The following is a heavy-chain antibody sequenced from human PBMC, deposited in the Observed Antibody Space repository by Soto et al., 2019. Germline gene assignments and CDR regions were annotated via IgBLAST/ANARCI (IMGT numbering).Heavy chain of an antibody. J-gene: IGHJ5*02. V-gene: IGHV4-30-2*01. CDR1: GGSISSGGYS. Sequence: SETVSLTCAVSGGSISSGGYSWSWIRQPPGKGMEWIGYIYHSGSTYYNPSLKSRVTISVDRSKNQFSLKLSSVTAADTAVYYSARVPGPWGQGTLVTVSS. CDR2: IYHSGST. CDR3: ARVPGP. D-gene: IGHD7-27*01.